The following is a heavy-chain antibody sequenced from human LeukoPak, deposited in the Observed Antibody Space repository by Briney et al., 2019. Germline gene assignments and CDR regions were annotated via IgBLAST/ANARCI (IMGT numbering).Heavy chain of an antibody. Sequence: SETLSLTCAVYGGSFSGYYWSWIRQPPGKGLEWIGEIDHSGSTNYNPSLKSRVTISVDTSKNQFSLKLSSVTAADTAVYYCARGPVYWGQGTLVTVSS. CDR3: ARGPVY. CDR2: IDHSGST. J-gene: IGHJ4*02. CDR1: GGSFSGYY. V-gene: IGHV4-34*01.